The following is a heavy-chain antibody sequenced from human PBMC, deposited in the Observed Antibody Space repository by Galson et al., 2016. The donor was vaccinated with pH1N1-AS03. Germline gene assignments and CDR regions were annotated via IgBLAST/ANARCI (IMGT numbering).Heavy chain of an antibody. CDR2: INSDGSYT. CDR3: VRRPTGLDY. Sequence: SLRLSCAASGFTLSNYWMHWVRHAPGKGLVWVSRINSDGSYTNYADSVWGRFTISRDNARNSLYLQMDSLRAEDTAVYYCVRRPTGLDYWGQGSLVTVSS. CDR1: GFTLSNYW. J-gene: IGHJ4*02. V-gene: IGHV3-74*01.